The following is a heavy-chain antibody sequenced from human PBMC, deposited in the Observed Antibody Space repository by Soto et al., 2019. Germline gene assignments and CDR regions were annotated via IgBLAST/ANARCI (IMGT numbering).Heavy chain of an antibody. CDR2: INHSGST. CDR3: AGSRYCSSTTCYFFDY. Sequence: SETLSLTCAVYVASFSGYYWSWIRQPPGKGLEWIGEINHSGSTNYNPSLKSRVTISVDKSKNQFSLRLISVTAADTAVYYCAGSRYCSSTTCYFFDYWGQGALVTVSS. V-gene: IGHV4-34*01. J-gene: IGHJ4*02. D-gene: IGHD2-2*01. CDR1: VASFSGYY.